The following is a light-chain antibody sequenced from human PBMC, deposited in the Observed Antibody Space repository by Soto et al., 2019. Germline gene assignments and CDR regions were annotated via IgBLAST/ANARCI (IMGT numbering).Light chain of an antibody. J-gene: IGKJ2*01. CDR2: AAS. Sequence: DIQMTQSPSSLSASVGDRVTITCRASQSISNYLNWYQQKPGKAPKLLIYAASSLQSGVPSRFSGIGSGTDFTLTIRSLHPEDFATYYCQQTYSTPHPFGQGTKLEIK. CDR1: QSISNY. CDR3: QQTYSTPHP. V-gene: IGKV1-39*01.